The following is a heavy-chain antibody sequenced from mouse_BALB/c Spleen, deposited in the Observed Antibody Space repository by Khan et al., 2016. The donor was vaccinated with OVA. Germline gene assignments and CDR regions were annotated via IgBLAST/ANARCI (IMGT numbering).Heavy chain of an antibody. J-gene: IGHJ1*01. Sequence: QVQLKESGPGLVAPSQSLSITCTVSGFSLTSYGVSWVRQPPGKGLEWLGVIWGVGGTNYHTALISRMSISTDNSKSQVFLKLSSLQTDDTATYYCAKDSGGSYGWYFDVWGAGTTVTVSS. CDR1: GFSLTSYG. V-gene: IGHV2-3*01. CDR3: AKDSGGSYGWYFDV. D-gene: IGHD1-1*02. CDR2: IWGVGGT.